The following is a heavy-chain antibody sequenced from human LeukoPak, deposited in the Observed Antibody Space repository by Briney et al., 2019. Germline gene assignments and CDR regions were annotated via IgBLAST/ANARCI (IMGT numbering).Heavy chain of an antibody. V-gene: IGHV3-11*04. J-gene: IGHJ4*01. CDR3: AREDPYSSGLSFDY. D-gene: IGHD6-19*01. CDR1: GFTFSDYY. Sequence: GGSLRLSCAASGFTFSDYYMSWIRQAPGKGLEWVSYISSSSSTIYYADSVKGRFTISRDNAKNSLYLQMNSLRDEDTAVYYCAREDPYSSGLSFDYWGHGTLVTVSS. CDR2: ISSSSSTI.